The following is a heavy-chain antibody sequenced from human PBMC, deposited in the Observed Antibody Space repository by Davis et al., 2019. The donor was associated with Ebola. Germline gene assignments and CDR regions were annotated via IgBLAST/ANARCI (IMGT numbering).Heavy chain of an antibody. CDR1: GGSFSGYY. V-gene: IGHV4-34*01. D-gene: IGHD5-12*01. CDR3: ARRAGPNTGYLMGDAFDV. J-gene: IGHJ3*01. CDR2: INHSGST. Sequence: SETLSLTCAVYGGSFSGYYWSWIRQPPGKGLEWIGEINHSGSTNYNPSLKSRVTISVDTSKNQFSLKLSSVTAADTAMYYCARRAGPNTGYLMGDAFDVWGHGTMVTVSS.